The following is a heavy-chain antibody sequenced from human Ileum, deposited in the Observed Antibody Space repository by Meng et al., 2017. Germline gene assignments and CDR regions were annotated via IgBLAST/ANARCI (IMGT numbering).Heavy chain of an antibody. V-gene: IGHV1-46*01. CDR1: GYIFINNY. Sequence: ASVKVSCKASGYIFINNYMNWVRQAPGQGFEWMGIINPSGGSTKYAQKFQDRVTMTRDTSTNTVYLELRSLRSEDTAVYYCARDLTRTNYDILTGYYSGNWFDPWGQGTLVTVSS. CDR2: INPSGGST. J-gene: IGHJ5*02. D-gene: IGHD3-9*01. CDR3: ARDLTRTNYDILTGYYSGNWFDP.